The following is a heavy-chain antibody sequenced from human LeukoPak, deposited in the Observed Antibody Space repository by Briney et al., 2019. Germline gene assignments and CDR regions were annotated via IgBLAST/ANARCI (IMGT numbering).Heavy chain of an antibody. CDR3: AKMGDYYDSSGFDY. J-gene: IGHJ4*02. Sequence: GGSLRLSCATSGFTFSSYGMHWVRQAPGKGLEWVAVISYDGSNKYYADSVKGRFTISRDNSKNTLYLQMNSLRAEDTAVYYCAKMGDYYDSSGFDYWGQGTLVTVSS. CDR1: GFTFSSYG. V-gene: IGHV3-30*18. D-gene: IGHD3-22*01. CDR2: ISYDGSNK.